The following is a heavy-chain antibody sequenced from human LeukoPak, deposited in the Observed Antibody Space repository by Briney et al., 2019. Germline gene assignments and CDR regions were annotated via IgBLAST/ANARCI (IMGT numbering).Heavy chain of an antibody. V-gene: IGHV3-21*01. CDR3: ARHARGYFHYYNMDV. CDR2: ISTVSTYT. Sequence: GGSLRLSCAASGFTFSVYSISWVRQAPGKGLEWVSSISTVSTYTNYADSVRGRCSISRDNAKGLLYLQMSNLRDEDTGVYYCARHARGYFHYYNMDVWGKGTTVTVSS. CDR1: GFTFSVYS. D-gene: IGHD5-12*01. J-gene: IGHJ6*04.